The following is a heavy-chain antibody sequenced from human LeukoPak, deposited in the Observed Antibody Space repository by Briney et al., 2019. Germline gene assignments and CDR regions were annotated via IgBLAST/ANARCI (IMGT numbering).Heavy chain of an antibody. V-gene: IGHV4-34*01. CDR1: GGSFSGYY. CDR2: INHSGST. J-gene: IGHJ4*02. Sequence: NPSETLSLTCAVYGGSFSGYYWSWIRQPPGKGLEWIGEINHSGSTSYNPSLKSRVTISVDTSKNQFSLKLSSVTAADTAVYYCARGGAARPKRFYGYWGQGTLVTVSS. D-gene: IGHD6-6*01. CDR3: ARGGAARPKRFYGY.